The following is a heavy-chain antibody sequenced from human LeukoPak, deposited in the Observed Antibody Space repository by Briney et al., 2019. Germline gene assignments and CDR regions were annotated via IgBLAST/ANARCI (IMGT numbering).Heavy chain of an antibody. CDR1: GYTFTSCA. J-gene: IGHJ4*02. CDR3: ARRHYDSSGYWALLDY. CDR2: INAGNGNT. Sequence: ASVKVSCKASGYTFTSCAMHWVRQAPGQRLEWMGWINAGNGNTKYSQKFQGRVTITRDTSASTAYMELSSLRSEDTAVYYCARRHYDSSGYWALLDYWGQGTLVTVSS. V-gene: IGHV1-3*01. D-gene: IGHD3-22*01.